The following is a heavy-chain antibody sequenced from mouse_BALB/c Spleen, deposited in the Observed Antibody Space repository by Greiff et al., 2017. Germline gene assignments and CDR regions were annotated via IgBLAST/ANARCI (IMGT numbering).Heavy chain of an antibody. CDR2: IDPANGNT. V-gene: IGHV14-3*02. CDR3: ARGDGNYVWFAY. J-gene: IGHJ3*01. CDR1: GFNIKDTY. Sequence: EVQVVESGAELVKPGASVKLSCTASGFNIKDTYMHWVKQRPEQGLEWIGRIDPANGNTKYDPKFQGKATITADTSSNTAYLQLSSLTSEDTAVYYCARGDGNYVWFAYWGQGTLVTVSA. D-gene: IGHD2-1*01.